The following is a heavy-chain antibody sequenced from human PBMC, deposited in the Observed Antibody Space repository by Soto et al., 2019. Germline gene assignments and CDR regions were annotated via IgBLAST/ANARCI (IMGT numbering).Heavy chain of an antibody. CDR2: IYTSGST. Sequence: PSETLSLTCTVSGGSISSYYWSWIRQPAGKGLEWIGRIYTSGSTNYNPSLKSRVTMSVDTPKNQFSLKLSSVTAADTAVYYCARDSLMVVAATFGSYYYGMDVWGQGTTVTVSS. CDR3: ARDSLMVVAATFGSYYYGMDV. V-gene: IGHV4-4*07. D-gene: IGHD2-15*01. CDR1: GGSISSYY. J-gene: IGHJ6*02.